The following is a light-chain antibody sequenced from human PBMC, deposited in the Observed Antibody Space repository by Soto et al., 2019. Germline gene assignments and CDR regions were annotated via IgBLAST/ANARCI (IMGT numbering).Light chain of an antibody. CDR2: DSS. CDR1: QSVSSY. V-gene: IGKV3-11*01. CDR3: QQRSNWPLT. Sequence: EIVLTRFPATLSLSPGDGATLSCRASQSVSSYLAWYQQKRGQAPRLLIYDSSNRATGIPARFSGSGSGTDFSLIISSLEPEDFAVYYCQQRSNWPLTFGGGTKVEIK. J-gene: IGKJ4*01.